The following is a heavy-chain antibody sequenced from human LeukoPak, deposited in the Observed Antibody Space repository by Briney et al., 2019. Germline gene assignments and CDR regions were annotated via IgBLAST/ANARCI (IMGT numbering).Heavy chain of an antibody. CDR2: INPNSGGT. CDR3: ARARCSGGSCYRPIDAFDI. D-gene: IGHD2-15*01. CDR1: GYTFTGYY. V-gene: IGHV1-2*02. J-gene: IGHJ3*02. Sequence: GASVKVSCKASGYTFTGYYMHWVRQAPGQGLEWMGWINPNSGGTNYAQKFQGRVTMTRDTSISTAYMELSRLRSDDTAVYYCARARCSGGSCYRPIDAFDIWGQGTMVTVSS.